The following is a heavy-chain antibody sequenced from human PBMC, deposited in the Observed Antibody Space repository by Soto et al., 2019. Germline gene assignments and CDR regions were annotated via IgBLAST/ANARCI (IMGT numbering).Heavy chain of an antibody. CDR1: GFTFSSYA. Sequence: EVQLLESGGGLVQPGGSLRLSCAASGFTFSSYAMSWVHQAPGKGLEWVSAISGSGGSTYYADSVKGRFTISRDNSKNTLYLQMNSLRAEDTAVYYCAKALWSLGGVADYWGQGTLVTVSS. J-gene: IGHJ4*02. V-gene: IGHV3-23*01. CDR3: AKALWSLGGVADY. D-gene: IGHD3-10*01. CDR2: ISGSGGST.